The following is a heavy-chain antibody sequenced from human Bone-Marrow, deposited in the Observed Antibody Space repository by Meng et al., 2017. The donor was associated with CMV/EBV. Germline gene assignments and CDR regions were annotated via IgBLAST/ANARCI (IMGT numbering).Heavy chain of an antibody. CDR3: AKIDPYCGSPICYAARWLDT. Sequence: FSRDSITWVRQAPGQGLEWIGGIIPFSDTTNYAQKFQGRVSISADKSTTTVFMDLSSLTSHDTAMYYCAKIDPYCGSPICYAARWLDTWGQGSLVTVSS. D-gene: IGHD2-2*01. J-gene: IGHJ5*02. CDR2: IIPFSDTT. V-gene: IGHV1-69*06. CDR1: FSRDS.